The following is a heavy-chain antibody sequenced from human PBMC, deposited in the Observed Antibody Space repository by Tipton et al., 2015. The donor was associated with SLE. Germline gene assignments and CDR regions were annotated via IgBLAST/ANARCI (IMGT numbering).Heavy chain of an antibody. Sequence: SLRLSCAASGFTFSSYWMSWVRQAPGKGLEWVANIKQDGSEKYYVDSVKGRFTISRDNAKNSLYLQMSSLRAEDTAVYYCVKERSYYDFWSGYFDYWGQGTLVTVSS. D-gene: IGHD3-3*01. V-gene: IGHV3-7*01. CDR2: IKQDGSEK. J-gene: IGHJ4*02. CDR3: VKERSYYDFWSGYFDY. CDR1: GFTFSSYW.